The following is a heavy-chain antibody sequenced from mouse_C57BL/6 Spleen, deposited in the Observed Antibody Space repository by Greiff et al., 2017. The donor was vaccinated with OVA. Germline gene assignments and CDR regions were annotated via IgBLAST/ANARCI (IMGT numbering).Heavy chain of an antibody. CDR3: ARGGWVFDY. CDR1: GYSITSGYY. Sequence: EVQLQESGPGLVKPSQSLSLTCSVTGYSITSGYYWNWIRQFPGNKLEWMGYISYDGSNNYNPSLKNRISITRDTSKNQFFLKLNSVTTEDTATYYCARGGWVFDYWGQGTTLTVSS. V-gene: IGHV3-6*01. CDR2: ISYDGSN. D-gene: IGHD1-1*02. J-gene: IGHJ2*01.